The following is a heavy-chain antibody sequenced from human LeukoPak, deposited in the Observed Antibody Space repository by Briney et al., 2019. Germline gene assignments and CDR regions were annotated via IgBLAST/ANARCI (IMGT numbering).Heavy chain of an antibody. J-gene: IGHJ4*02. D-gene: IGHD3-22*01. CDR2: IYYSGST. CDR1: GGSISSYY. Sequence: PSETLSLTCTVSGGSISSYYWSWIRQPPGKGLEWIGYIYYSGSTNYNPSLKSRVTISVDTSKNQFSLKLSSVTAADTAVYYCARSYVDYYDSSGTFDYWGQGTLVTVSS. CDR3: ARSYVDYYDSSGTFDY. V-gene: IGHV4-59*08.